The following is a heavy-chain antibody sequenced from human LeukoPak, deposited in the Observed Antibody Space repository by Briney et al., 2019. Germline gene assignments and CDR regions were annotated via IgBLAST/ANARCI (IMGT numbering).Heavy chain of an antibody. J-gene: IGHJ4*02. CDR2: IIPIFGTA. D-gene: IGHD1-26*01. V-gene: IGHV1-69*01. CDR1: GGTFSRYA. Sequence: SVKVSCKASGGTFSRYAISWVRQAPGQGLEWMGGIIPIFGTANYAQKFQGRVTITADESTSTAYMELSSLRSEDTAVYYCATAYSGSYYFDYWGQGTLVTVSS. CDR3: ATAYSGSYYFDY.